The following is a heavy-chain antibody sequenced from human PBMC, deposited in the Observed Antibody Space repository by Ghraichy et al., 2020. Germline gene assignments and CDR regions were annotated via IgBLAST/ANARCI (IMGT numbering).Heavy chain of an antibody. V-gene: IGHV3-7*03. Sequence: GGSLRLSSAASGFTFSSYWMSWVRQAPGKGLEWVSNIKQDGSEKFYVDSVKGRFTISGDNAKNSLYLQMNSLRAEDTAVYYCARSSTTVTPYYYYGMDVWGQGTTVTVSS. CDR3: ARSSTTVTPYYYYGMDV. D-gene: IGHD4-11*01. CDR1: GFTFSSYW. CDR2: IKQDGSEK. J-gene: IGHJ6*02.